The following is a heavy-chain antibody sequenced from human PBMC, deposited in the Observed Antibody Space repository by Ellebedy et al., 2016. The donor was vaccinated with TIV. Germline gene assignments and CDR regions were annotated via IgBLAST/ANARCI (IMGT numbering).Heavy chain of an antibody. CDR1: GFTFSSYG. CDR3: ARDLGHIWGSIDY. J-gene: IGHJ4*02. D-gene: IGHD3-16*01. V-gene: IGHV3-30*03. CDR2: ISYDGSNK. Sequence: PGGSLRLSCAASGFTFSSYGMHWVRQAPGKGLEWVAVISYDGSNKYYEDSVKGRFSISRDNYKNTLYLQMNSLRAEDTAVYSCARDLGHIWGSIDYWGQGTLVSVSS.